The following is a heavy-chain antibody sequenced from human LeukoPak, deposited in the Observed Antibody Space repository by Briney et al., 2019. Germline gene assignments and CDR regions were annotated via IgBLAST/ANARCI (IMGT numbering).Heavy chain of an antibody. J-gene: IGHJ4*02. CDR3: ASVCNGGDNFDY. CDR1: GFTVSSKY. D-gene: IGHD2-21*02. CDR2: IYSGGSA. V-gene: IGHV3-66*01. Sequence: GGSLRLSCAASGFTVSSKYMSWVRQAPRKGLGWVSVIYSGGSAHYADYVKGRFTISTDNSKNTMYLQMNSMTAEDTDVYYCASVCNGGDNFDYWGEGALVAVSS.